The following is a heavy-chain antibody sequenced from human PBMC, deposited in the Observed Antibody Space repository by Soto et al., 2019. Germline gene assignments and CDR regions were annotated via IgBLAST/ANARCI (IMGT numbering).Heavy chain of an antibody. V-gene: IGHV3-21*01. D-gene: IGHD2-2*01. CDR2: ISSSSSYI. CDR1: GFTFSSYS. CDR3: ARDNCSSTSCYYYGMDV. Sequence: GGSLRLSCAASGFTFSSYSMNWVRQAPGKGLEWVSSISSSSSYIYYADSVKGRFTISRDNAKNSLYLQMNSLRAEDTAVYYCARDNCSSTSCYYYGMDVWGQGTTVTVSS. J-gene: IGHJ6*02.